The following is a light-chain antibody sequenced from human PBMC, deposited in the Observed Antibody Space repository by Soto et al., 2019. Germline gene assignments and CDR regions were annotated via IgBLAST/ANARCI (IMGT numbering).Light chain of an antibody. CDR1: ESITTR. CDR2: KAS. CDR3: QQYLTYSALS. J-gene: IGKJ4*01. Sequence: DVQMTQSPSSLSASVGDTVTITCRASESITTRVAWYQQKTGKAPTLLIYKASTVESGVPSRFSGRGSGTDFALTISSLQPDDVATYYCQQYLTYSALSFGGGTKVDIK. V-gene: IGKV1-5*03.